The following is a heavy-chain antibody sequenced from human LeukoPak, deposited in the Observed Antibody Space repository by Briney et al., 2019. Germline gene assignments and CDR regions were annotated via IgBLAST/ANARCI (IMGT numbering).Heavy chain of an antibody. CDR3: ARAQNYYDSSATFDY. CDR1: GGSISSSNW. J-gene: IGHJ4*02. CDR2: IYHSGST. V-gene: IGHV4-4*02. D-gene: IGHD3-22*01. Sequence: SGTLSLTCAVSGGSISSSNWWSWVRQPPGKGLEWIGEIYHSGSTNYNPSLKSRVTISVDKSKNQFSLKLSSVTAADTAVYYCARAQNYYDSSATFDYWGQGTLVTVSS.